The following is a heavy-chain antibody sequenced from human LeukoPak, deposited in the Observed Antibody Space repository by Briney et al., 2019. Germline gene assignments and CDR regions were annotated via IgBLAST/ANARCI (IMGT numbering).Heavy chain of an antibody. V-gene: IGHV3-7*01. CDR3: AKGPYYDFWSGYLNAFDI. CDR2: IKQDGSEK. J-gene: IGHJ3*02. D-gene: IGHD3-3*01. Sequence: GGSLRLSCAASGFTFSSYWMSWVRQAPGKGLEWVANIKQDGSEKYYVDSVKGRFTISRDNAKNSLYLQMNSLRAEDTAVYYCAKGPYYDFWSGYLNAFDIWGQGTMVTVSS. CDR1: GFTFSSYW.